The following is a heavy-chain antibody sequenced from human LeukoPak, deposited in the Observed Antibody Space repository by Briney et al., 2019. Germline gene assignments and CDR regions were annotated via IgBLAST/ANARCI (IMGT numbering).Heavy chain of an antibody. V-gene: IGHV4-61*01. CDR1: GGSISSGSYY. CDR2: IYYSGST. J-gene: IGHJ3*02. D-gene: IGHD5-12*01. CDR3: ARMRATIDI. Sequence: SQTLSLTCTVSGGSISSGSYYWSWIRQPPGKGLEWIGYIYYSGSTNYNPSLKSRVTISVDTSKNQFSLKLSSVTAADTAVYYCARMRATIDIWGQGTMVTVSS.